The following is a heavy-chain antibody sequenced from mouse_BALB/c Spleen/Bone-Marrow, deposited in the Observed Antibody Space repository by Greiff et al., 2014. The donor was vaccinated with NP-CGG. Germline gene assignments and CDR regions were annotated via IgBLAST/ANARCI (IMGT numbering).Heavy chain of an antibody. V-gene: IGHV3-8*02. CDR3: AIITTAWYFDV. CDR2: ISYSGST. CDR1: GDSINSGY. Sequence: DVMLVESGPSLVKPSQTLSLTCSVTGDSINSGYWNWIRKFPENKLDYMGYISYSGSTYYNPSLKSRISITRDTSKNQYYLQLNSVTTEDTATYYCAIITTAWYFDVWGAGTTVTVSS. J-gene: IGHJ1*01. D-gene: IGHD1-1*01.